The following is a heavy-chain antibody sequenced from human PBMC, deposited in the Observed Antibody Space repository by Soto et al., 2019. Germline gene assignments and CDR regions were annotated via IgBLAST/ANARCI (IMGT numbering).Heavy chain of an antibody. CDR2: ISGSGGST. CDR1: GFTFSSYA. Sequence: GGSLRLSCAASGFTFSSYAMSWVRQAPGKGLEWVSAISGSGGSTYYADSVKGRFTISRDNAKNSLYLQMNSLRAEDTAVYYCARELNYDILTGPDYWGQGTPVTVSS. CDR3: ARELNYDILTGPDY. J-gene: IGHJ4*02. D-gene: IGHD3-9*01. V-gene: IGHV3-23*01.